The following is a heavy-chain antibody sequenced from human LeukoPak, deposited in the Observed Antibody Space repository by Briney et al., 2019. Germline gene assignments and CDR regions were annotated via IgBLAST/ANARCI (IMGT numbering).Heavy chain of an antibody. CDR1: GFTFSIYG. V-gene: IGHV3-30*18. Sequence: GGSLRLSCAASGFTFSIYGMHWVRQAPGKGLEWVAVISYDGSNKYYADSVKGRFTISRDNSKNTLYLQMNSLRAEDTAVYYCAKYRIALDYWGQGTLVTVSS. D-gene: IGHD6-13*01. J-gene: IGHJ4*02. CDR2: ISYDGSNK. CDR3: AKYRIALDY.